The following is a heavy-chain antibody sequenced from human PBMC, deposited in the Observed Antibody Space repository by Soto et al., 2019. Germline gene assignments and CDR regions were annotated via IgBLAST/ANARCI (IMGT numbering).Heavy chain of an antibody. CDR1: GFTFSSYS. Sequence: GGSLRLSCAASGFTFSSYSMNWVRQAPGKGLEWVSYISSSSSTIYYADSVKGRFTISRDNAKNSLYLQMYSLRAEDTAVYYCASMGSDIVVVPAATYYMDVWGKGTTVTVSS. V-gene: IGHV3-48*01. D-gene: IGHD2-2*01. J-gene: IGHJ6*03. CDR2: ISSSSSTI. CDR3: ASMGSDIVVVPAATYYMDV.